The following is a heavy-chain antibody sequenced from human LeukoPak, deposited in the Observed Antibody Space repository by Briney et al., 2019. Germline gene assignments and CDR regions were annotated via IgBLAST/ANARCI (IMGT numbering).Heavy chain of an antibody. V-gene: IGHV4-59*01. CDR3: ARDRGVYSRTLED. CDR1: GGSISSYY. D-gene: IGHD6-13*01. J-gene: IGHJ4*02. CDR2: ISYSGST. Sequence: SETLSLTCTVSGGSISSYYWSWIRQPPGKGLEWIGYISYSGSTNYNPSLKSRVTISVDTSKNQFSLKLSSVTAADTAVYYCARDRGVYSRTLEDWGQGTLVTVSS.